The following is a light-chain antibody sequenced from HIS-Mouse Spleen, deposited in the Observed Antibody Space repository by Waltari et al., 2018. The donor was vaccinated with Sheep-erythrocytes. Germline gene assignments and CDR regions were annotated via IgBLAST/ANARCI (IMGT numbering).Light chain of an antibody. CDR3: QSYDSSLSAVV. V-gene: IGLV1-40*01. J-gene: IGLJ2*01. CDR1: SSNIGAGYD. Sequence: QSVLTQPPSVSGAPGQRVTISCPGSSSNIGAGYDVHWYQQLPGTAPKLPIYGNSNRPSGVPDRFSGSKSGTSASLAITGLQAEDEADYYCQSYDSSLSAVVFGGGTKLTVL. CDR2: GNS.